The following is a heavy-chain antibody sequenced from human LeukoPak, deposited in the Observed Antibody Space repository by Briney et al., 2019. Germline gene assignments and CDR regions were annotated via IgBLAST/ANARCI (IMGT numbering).Heavy chain of an antibody. Sequence: ASVKVSCKASGYTFTGYNMHWVRQAPGQGLEWMGWINPNRGGTNYVQKLQGRVTMTRDTSTSTAYMELRSLRSDDTAVYYCARGGLGYCSGGSCPTSWFDPWGQGTLVIVSS. D-gene: IGHD2-15*01. CDR3: ARGGLGYCSGGSCPTSWFDP. CDR1: GYTFTGYN. V-gene: IGHV1-2*02. CDR2: INPNRGGT. J-gene: IGHJ5*02.